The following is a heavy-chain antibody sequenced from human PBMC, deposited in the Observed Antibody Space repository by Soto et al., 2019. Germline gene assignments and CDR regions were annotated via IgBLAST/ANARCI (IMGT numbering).Heavy chain of an antibody. CDR1: GFTFSLHS. D-gene: IGHD3-9*01. CDR3: ARGVRTDYYQYYGMDV. V-gene: IGHV3-48*01. J-gene: IGHJ6*02. CDR2: ISTGSTNI. Sequence: FLRLSCSASGFTFSLHSMSWVRQAPGKGLEWVSYISTGSTNIHYADSVKGRFTISRDSASSSLYLQMNSLRGDDTAVYYCARGVRTDYYQYYGMDVWGQGTTVTVSS.